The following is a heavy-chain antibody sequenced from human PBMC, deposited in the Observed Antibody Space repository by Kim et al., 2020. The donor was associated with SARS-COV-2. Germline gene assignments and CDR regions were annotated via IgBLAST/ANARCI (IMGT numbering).Heavy chain of an antibody. Sequence: TYAQGFTGRFVFSLDTSVSTAYLQISSLKAEDTAVYYCATDWGAAGGTFDYWGQGTLVTVSS. J-gene: IGHJ4*02. D-gene: IGHD6-13*01. CDR3: ATDWGAAGGTFDY. V-gene: IGHV7-4-1*02.